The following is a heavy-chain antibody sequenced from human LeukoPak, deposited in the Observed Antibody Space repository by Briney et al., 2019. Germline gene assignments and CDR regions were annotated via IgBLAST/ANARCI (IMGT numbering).Heavy chain of an antibody. CDR3: ARDRPYYVFWSGTSSGMDV. D-gene: IGHD3-3*01. J-gene: IGHJ6*02. CDR1: GYTFTSYA. CDR2: INAGNGNT. Sequence: GASVKVSCKASGYTFTSYAMHWVRQAPGQRLEWMGWINAGNGNTKYSQKFQGRVTITRDTSASTAYMELSSLRSEDTAVYYCARDRPYYVFWSGTSSGMDVWGQGTTVTVSS. V-gene: IGHV1-3*01.